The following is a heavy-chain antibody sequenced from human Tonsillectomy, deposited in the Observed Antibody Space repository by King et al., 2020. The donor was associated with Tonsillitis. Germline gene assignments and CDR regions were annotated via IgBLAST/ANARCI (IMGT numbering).Heavy chain of an antibody. CDR1: DVTFSHYP. D-gene: IGHD3-10*01. V-gene: IGHV3-30-3*01. J-gene: IGHJ6*02. CDR2: ISYDESNR. Sequence: QLVESGGGVVQPGTSLRLSCAASDVTFSHYPMHWVRQAPGKGLEWVAVISYDESNRYYADSVEGRFTISRDNAKSTLYLQMSDLLVEDTALYYCARDRGGVNLNYYFYGMDVWGQGTTVTVSS. CDR3: ARDRGGVNLNYYFYGMDV.